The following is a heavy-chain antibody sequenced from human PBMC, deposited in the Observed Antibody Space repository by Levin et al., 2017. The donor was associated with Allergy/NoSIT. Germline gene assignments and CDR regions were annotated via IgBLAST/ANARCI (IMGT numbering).Heavy chain of an antibody. J-gene: IGHJ4*02. CDR3: VYSFRVTDFDS. V-gene: IGHV2-5*02. D-gene: IGHD2-21*02. CDR2: IYWDDDK. Sequence: SGPTLVKPTQTLTLTCSFSGFSLSTSGVGVGWIRQSPGKALEWLALIYWDDDKRYSPSLKSRLTITKDTSKNQVVLTMSNMDPVDTATYYCVYSFRVTDFDSWGPGTLVTVSS. CDR1: GFSLSTSGVG.